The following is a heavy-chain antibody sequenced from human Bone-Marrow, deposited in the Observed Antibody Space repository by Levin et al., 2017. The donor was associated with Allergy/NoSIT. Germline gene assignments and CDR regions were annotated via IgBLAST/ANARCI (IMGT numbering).Heavy chain of an antibody. CDR1: GFTFSSYG. J-gene: IGHJ4*02. CDR3: AKDCTSKYSGYPYPHFDY. V-gene: IGHV3-30*18. CDR2: ISYDGSNK. Sequence: GESLKISCAASGFTFSSYGMHWVRQAPGKGLEWVAVISYDGSNKYYADSVKGRFTISRDNSKNTLYLQMNSLRAEDTAVYYCAKDCTSKYSGYPYPHFDYWGQGTLVTVSS. D-gene: IGHD5-12*01.